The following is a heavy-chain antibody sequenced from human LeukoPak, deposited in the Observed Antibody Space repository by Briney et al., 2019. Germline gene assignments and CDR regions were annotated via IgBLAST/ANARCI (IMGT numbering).Heavy chain of an antibody. J-gene: IGHJ4*02. D-gene: IGHD1-26*01. CDR1: GGSISSTNW. V-gene: IGHV4-4*02. CDR3: SRESGAFSPFGY. Sequence: SGTLSLTCGVSGGSISSTNWWSWVRQPPGQGLEWIGEISLSGVTNYNPSLKSRVTMSLDRSKNLLSLTLTSVTAADTAAYYCSRESGAFSPFGYWGQGTLVTVSS. CDR2: ISLSGVT.